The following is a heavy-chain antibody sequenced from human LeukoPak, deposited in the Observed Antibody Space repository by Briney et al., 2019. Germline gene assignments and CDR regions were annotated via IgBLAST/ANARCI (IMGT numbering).Heavy chain of an antibody. V-gene: IGHV1-69*13. J-gene: IGHJ4*02. Sequence: ATLNDSCKDSGGTFSSYAISSVRQAPGQGPEWMGRIIPIFGTANYAQKFQGRVTITADESTSKTYMEMSSLRSEDTAVYYCARDRFYRDSSGYCYRYYFGYWGQGTLVTGSS. CDR2: IIPIFGTA. D-gene: IGHD3-22*01. CDR1: GGTFSSYA. CDR3: ARDRFYRDSSGYCYRYYFGY.